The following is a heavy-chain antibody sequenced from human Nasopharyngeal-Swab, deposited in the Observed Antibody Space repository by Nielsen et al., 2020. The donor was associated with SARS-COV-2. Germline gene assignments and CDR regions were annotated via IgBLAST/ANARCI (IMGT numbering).Heavy chain of an antibody. CDR2: INTNTGNP. V-gene: IGHV7-4-1*02. D-gene: IGHD6-13*01. CDR3: ARAGSSLTGRWFDP. J-gene: IGHJ5*02. Sequence: ASVKVSCKASGYTFTSYAMNWVRQAPGQGLEWMGWINTNTGNPTYAQGFTERFVFSLDTSVSTAYPQISSLKAEDTAVYYCARAGSSLTGRWFDPWGQGTLVTVSS. CDR1: GYTFTSYA.